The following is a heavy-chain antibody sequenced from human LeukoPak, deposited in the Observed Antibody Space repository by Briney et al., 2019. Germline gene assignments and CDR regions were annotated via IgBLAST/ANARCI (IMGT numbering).Heavy chain of an antibody. V-gene: IGHV3-30*02. Sequence: AGSLRLSCVASGFPFNTYFMHWVRQAPGKGLEWVASIRYDGSNKYYADSVRGRLRISRDNSKETLYLQMNSLRTGDTAVDYCAKSRSNYDFWSAFDYWGQGALVTVSS. J-gene: IGHJ4*02. CDR2: IRYDGSNK. D-gene: IGHD3-3*01. CDR1: GFPFNTYF. CDR3: AKSRSNYDFWSAFDY.